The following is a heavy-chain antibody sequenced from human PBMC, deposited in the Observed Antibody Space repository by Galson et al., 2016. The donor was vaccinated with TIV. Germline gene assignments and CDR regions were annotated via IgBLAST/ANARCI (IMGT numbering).Heavy chain of an antibody. D-gene: IGHD2-21*01. Sequence: SLRLSCAASGLTVKGNYMTWVRQTPGKGLEFVSLISSGGYTFYADAAKGRFTVSRDEAKNTVFLQMNSLRPKDTAIYYCARDRRFCGNECYLYYYYGMDVWGQGTTVTVSS. CDR2: ISSGGYT. J-gene: IGHJ6*02. CDR3: ARDRRFCGNECYLYYYYGMDV. CDR1: GLTVKGNY. V-gene: IGHV3-66*02.